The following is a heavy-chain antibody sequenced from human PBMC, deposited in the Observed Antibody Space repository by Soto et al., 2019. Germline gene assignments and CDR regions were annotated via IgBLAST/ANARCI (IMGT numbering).Heavy chain of an antibody. Sequence: GGSLRLSCAASGFTFSDYYMSWIRQAPGKGLEWVSYISSSGSTIYYADSVKGRFTISRDNAKNSLYLPMNSLRADDTAVYYCARDLYASGSYYNVYAFDIWGPGTMVTVSS. J-gene: IGHJ3*02. V-gene: IGHV3-11*01. CDR3: ARDLYASGSYYNVYAFDI. CDR2: ISSSGSTI. CDR1: GFTFSDYY. D-gene: IGHD3-10*01.